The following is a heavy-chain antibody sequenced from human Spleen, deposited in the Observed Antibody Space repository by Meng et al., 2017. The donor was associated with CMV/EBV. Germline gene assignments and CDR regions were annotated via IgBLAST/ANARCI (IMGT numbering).Heavy chain of an antibody. CDR1: EVIRSTYG. D-gene: IGHD2-2*01. CDR2: IWSDGSNK. CDR3: AKDQCGTTRCYSPLDY. V-gene: IGHV3-33*06. Sequence: SEVIRSTYGVHWDRQAPGKGLEWVAVIWSDGSNKYYGDSMKGQFTISRDNSKNTLYLQMNSLRVEDTAVYYCAKDQCGTTRCYSPLDYWGQGTLVTVSS. J-gene: IGHJ4*02.